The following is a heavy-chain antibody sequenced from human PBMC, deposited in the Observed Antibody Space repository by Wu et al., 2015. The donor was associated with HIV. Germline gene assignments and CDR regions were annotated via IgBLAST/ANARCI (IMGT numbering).Heavy chain of an antibody. CDR1: GGTFSRNG. CDR2: IIPILGTT. J-gene: IGHJ4*02. CDR3: ARADGYNSYFDY. V-gene: IGHV1-69*11. D-gene: IGHD5-24*01. Sequence: QVQLVQSGAEVKKPGSAVKVSCKAPGGTFSRNGINWVRQAPGQGLEWMGGIIPILGTTKYARKFQGRVTITADESTSTAYMELSSLRSDDTAMYYCARADGYNSYFDYWGQGTLVTVSS.